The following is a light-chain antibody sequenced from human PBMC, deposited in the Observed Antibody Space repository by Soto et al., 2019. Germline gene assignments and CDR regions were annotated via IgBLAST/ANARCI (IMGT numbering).Light chain of an antibody. CDR1: SSDVGGYNY. CDR3: SSYAGSNNHVV. J-gene: IGLJ2*01. Sequence: QSALTQPPSASGSPGQSVTISCTGTSSDVGGYNYVSWYQQHPGKAPKLMIFEVSQRPSGVPGRFSGSKSGNTASLTVSGLQAEDEADYYCSSYAGSNNHVVFGGGTKLTVL. CDR2: EVS. V-gene: IGLV2-8*01.